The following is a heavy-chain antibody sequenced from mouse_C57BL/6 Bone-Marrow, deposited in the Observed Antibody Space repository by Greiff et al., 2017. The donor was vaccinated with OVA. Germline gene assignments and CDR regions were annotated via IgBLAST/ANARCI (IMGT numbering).Heavy chain of an antibody. CDR1: GYSFTDYN. J-gene: IGHJ2*01. CDR2: INPNYGTT. Sequence: VQLQQSGPELVKPGASVKISCKASGYSFTDYNMNWVKQSNGKSLEWIGVINPNYGTTSYNQKFKGKATLTVDQSSSTAYMQLNSLTSEDSAVYYCARERELSYYDYGLYYYDYWGQGTTLTVSS. D-gene: IGHD2-4*01. V-gene: IGHV1-39*01. CDR3: ARERELSYYDYGLYYYDY.